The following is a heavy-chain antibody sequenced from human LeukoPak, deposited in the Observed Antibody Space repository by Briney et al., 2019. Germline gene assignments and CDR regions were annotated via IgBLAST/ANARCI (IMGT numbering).Heavy chain of an antibody. CDR2: IIPLIGSP. CDR1: GGTFSSYA. V-gene: IGHV1-69*06. D-gene: IGHD5-12*01. CDR3: ARALSGYGLFDY. Sequence: SVKVSCKASGGTFSSYAISWVRQAPGRGLEWMGGIIPLIGSPNYAQRFQGRVTITADTSTTTAYMELSSLKSEDTAVYYCARALSGYGLFDYWGQGTLVTVSS. J-gene: IGHJ4*02.